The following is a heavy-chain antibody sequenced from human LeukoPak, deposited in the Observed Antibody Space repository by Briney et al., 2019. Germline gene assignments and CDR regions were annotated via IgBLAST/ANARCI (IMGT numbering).Heavy chain of an antibody. CDR2: ISSSGSTI. J-gene: IGHJ4*02. D-gene: IGHD3-22*01. CDR1: GFTFSSYG. Sequence: PGGSLRLSCAASGFTFSSYGMNWVRQAPGKGLEWVSYISSSGSTIYYADSVKGRFTISRDNAKNSLYLQMNSLRAEDTAVYYCARDWNYYDSSGYFHWGQGTLVTVSS. CDR3: ARDWNYYDSSGYFH. V-gene: IGHV3-48*04.